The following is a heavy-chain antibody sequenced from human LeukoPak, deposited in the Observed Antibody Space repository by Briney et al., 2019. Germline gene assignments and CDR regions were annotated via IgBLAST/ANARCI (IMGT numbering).Heavy chain of an antibody. CDR2: INPSGGST. CDR3: ARGNSYYYDSSGYGEEFDY. V-gene: IGHV1-46*01. Sequence: ASVKVSCKASGYTFTSYYMHWARQAPGQGLEWMGIINPSGGSTSYAQKFQGRVTMTRDMSTSTVYMELSRLRSEDTAAYYCARGNSYYYDSSGYGEEFDYWGQGTLVTVSS. CDR1: GYTFTSYY. J-gene: IGHJ4*02. D-gene: IGHD3-22*01.